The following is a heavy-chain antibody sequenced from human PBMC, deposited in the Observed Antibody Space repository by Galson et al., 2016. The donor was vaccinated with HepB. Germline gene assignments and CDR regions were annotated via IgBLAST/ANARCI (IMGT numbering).Heavy chain of an antibody. Sequence: SLRLSCAASGFTFSGYIMGWVRQAPGKGLEWVSYISSGSSAIYYADSVKGRFTISRDNAKNSLYLQMNSLRDEDTAIYFCARDGDHGYDMDYWGQGTLVTVSS. CDR3: ARDGDHGYDMDY. J-gene: IGHJ4*02. V-gene: IGHV3-48*02. D-gene: IGHD5-12*01. CDR1: GFTFSGYI. CDR2: ISSGSSAI.